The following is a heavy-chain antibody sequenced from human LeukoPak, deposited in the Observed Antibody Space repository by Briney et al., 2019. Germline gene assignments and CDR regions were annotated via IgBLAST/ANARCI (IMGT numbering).Heavy chain of an antibody. CDR3: ARENGGFLFDP. D-gene: IGHD2-8*01. J-gene: IGHJ5*02. CDR2: IIPIFGTA. CDR1: GGTFSSYA. Sequence: SVKVSCKASGGTFSSYALSWVRQALGQGLEWMGGIIPIFGTANYAQKFQGRVTITTDESTSTAYMELSSLRSEDTAVYYCARENGGFLFDPWGQGTLVTVSS. V-gene: IGHV1-69*05.